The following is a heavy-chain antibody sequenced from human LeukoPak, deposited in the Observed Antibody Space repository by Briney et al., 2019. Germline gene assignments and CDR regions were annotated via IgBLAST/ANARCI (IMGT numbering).Heavy chain of an antibody. J-gene: IGHJ4*02. V-gene: IGHV3-53*01. Sequence: GGSLRLSCTASGFTVSSNYMSWVRQAPGKGLEWVSVIYSGGSTYYADSVKGRFTISRDNSKNTLYLQMNSLRAEDTAVYYCARAGPAAGIDYWGQGTLVTVSS. D-gene: IGHD6-13*01. CDR1: GFTVSSNY. CDR3: ARAGPAAGIDY. CDR2: IYSGGST.